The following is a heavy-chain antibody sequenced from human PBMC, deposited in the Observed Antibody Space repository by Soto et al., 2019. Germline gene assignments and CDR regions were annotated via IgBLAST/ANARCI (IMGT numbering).Heavy chain of an antibody. Sequence: ASVKVSCKASGGTFSSYTISWVRQAPGQGLEWMGRIIPILGIANYAQKFQGRVTITADKSTSTAYMELSSLRSEDTAVYYCARSYGSGSYYKYYYYYMDVWGKGTTVTVSS. J-gene: IGHJ6*03. CDR2: IIPILGIA. D-gene: IGHD3-10*01. CDR3: ARSYGSGSYYKYYYYYMDV. V-gene: IGHV1-69*02. CDR1: GGTFSSYT.